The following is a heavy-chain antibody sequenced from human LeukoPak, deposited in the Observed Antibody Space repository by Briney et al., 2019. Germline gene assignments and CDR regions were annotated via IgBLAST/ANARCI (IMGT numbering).Heavy chain of an antibody. J-gene: IGHJ4*02. CDR3: ARGRRRLAAAGATPPAPYFDY. CDR2: ISSSSYI. D-gene: IGHD6-13*01. CDR1: GFTFSSYG. Sequence: GGTLRLSCAASGFTFSSYGMSWVRQAPGKGLEWVSSISSSSYIYYAGSVKGRFTISRDNADDSLYLQRKPRRAEDTAGYYCARGRRRLAAAGATPPAPYFDYWGQGTLLTVSS. V-gene: IGHV3-21*01.